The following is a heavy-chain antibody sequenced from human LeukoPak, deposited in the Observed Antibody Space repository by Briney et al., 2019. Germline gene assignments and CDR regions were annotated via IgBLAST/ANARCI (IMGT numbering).Heavy chain of an antibody. CDR3: AIIHYDILTGYHKYMDV. V-gene: IGHV4-4*02. Sequence: SGTLSLTCAVSGGSISSTNWWSWVRQPPGKGLEWIGEIYHSGRTKYNPSLKSRVTISVDTSKNQFSLKLSSVTAADTAVYYCAIIHYDILTGYHKYMDVWGKGTTVTISS. CDR2: IYHSGRT. D-gene: IGHD3-9*01. J-gene: IGHJ6*03. CDR1: GGSISSTNW.